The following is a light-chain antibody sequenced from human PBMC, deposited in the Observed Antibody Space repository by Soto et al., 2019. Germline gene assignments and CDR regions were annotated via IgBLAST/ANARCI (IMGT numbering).Light chain of an antibody. CDR2: RDN. CDR3: QVWDGSTYV. Sequence: SYELTQPLSVSVALGQTARITCGGNNIGSKNVHWYQQKPGQAPVLVIYRDNNRPSGIPERFSGSNSGNTATLTVIRAQAGDEADYYCQVWDGSTYVFGTGTKVT. J-gene: IGLJ1*01. V-gene: IGLV3-9*01. CDR1: NIGSKN.